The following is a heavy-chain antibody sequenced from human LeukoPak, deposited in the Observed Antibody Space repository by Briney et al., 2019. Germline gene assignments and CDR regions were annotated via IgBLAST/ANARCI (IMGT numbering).Heavy chain of an antibody. CDR2: IIPILGIA. J-gene: IGHJ4*02. CDR3: ARAPRLYYDSSGYRIPFDY. Sequence: RASVKVSCKASGGTFSSYAISWVRQAPGQGLEWMGRIIPILGIANYAQKFQGGVTITADKSTSTAYMELSSLRSEDTAVYYCARAPRLYYDSSGYRIPFDYWGQGTLVTVSS. V-gene: IGHV1-69*04. D-gene: IGHD3-22*01. CDR1: GGTFSSYA.